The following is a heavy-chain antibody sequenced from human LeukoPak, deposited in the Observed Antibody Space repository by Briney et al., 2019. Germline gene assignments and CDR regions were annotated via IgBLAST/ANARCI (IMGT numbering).Heavy chain of an antibody. CDR1: GGSISSGSYY. CDR3: ARELGGLRDFLDY. Sequence: DPSQTLSLTCTVSGGSISSGSYYWSWIRQPAGKGLEWIGRIYTSGSTNYNPSLKSRVTISVDTSKNQFSLKLSSVTAADTAVYYCARELGGLRDFLDYWGQGTLVTVSS. V-gene: IGHV4-61*02. J-gene: IGHJ4*02. CDR2: IYTSGST. D-gene: IGHD2/OR15-2a*01.